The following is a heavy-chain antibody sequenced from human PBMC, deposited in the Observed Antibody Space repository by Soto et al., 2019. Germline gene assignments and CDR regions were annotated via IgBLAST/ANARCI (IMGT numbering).Heavy chain of an antibody. CDR2: TRNKANSYTT. Sequence: EVQLVESGGGLVQPGGSLRLSCAASGFTFSDHYMDWVRQAPGKGLEWVGRTRNKANSYTTEYAASVKGRFTISRDDSKDSLYLQMNSLKTADTAVYYCARGGYCSSTSCYRDYYGMDVWGQGTTVTVSS. CDR3: ARGGYCSSTSCYRDYYGMDV. CDR1: GFTFSDHY. V-gene: IGHV3-72*01. D-gene: IGHD2-2*01. J-gene: IGHJ6*02.